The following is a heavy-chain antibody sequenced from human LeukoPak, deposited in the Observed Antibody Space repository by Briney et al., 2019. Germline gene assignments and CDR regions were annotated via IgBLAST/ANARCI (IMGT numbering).Heavy chain of an antibody. CDR3: ARVGRYYDSSGYYYNGIDY. D-gene: IGHD3-22*01. CDR2: IYHSGST. Sequence: SETLSLTCTVSGYSISSGYYWGWIRQPPGKGLEWIGSIYHSGSTYYNPSLKSRVTISVDTSKNQFSLKLSSVTAADTAVYYCARVGRYYDSSGYYYNGIDYWGQGTLVTVSS. V-gene: IGHV4-38-2*02. J-gene: IGHJ4*02. CDR1: GYSISSGYY.